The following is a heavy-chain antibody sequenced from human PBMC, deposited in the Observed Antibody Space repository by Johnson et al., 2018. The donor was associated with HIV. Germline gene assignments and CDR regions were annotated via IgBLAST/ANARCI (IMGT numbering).Heavy chain of an antibody. CDR2: ISYDGSNK. V-gene: IGHV3-30-3*01. CDR1: GFTFSSYA. Sequence: QVQLVESGGGVVQPGRSLRLSCAASGFTFSSYAMHWVRQAPGKGLEWVAVISYDGSNKSYADSVKGRFTISRDNSKNTLYLQMNSLRAEDTAVYYCASYSSSDAFDIWGQGTMVTVSS. CDR3: ASYSSSDAFDI. D-gene: IGHD6-6*01. J-gene: IGHJ3*02.